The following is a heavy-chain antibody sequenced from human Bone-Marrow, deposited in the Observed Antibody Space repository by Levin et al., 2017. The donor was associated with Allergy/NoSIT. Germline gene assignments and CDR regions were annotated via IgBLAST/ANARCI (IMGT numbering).Heavy chain of an antibody. V-gene: IGHV3-48*01. Sequence: PGGSLRLSCVASGFTFSTHSFHWVRQAPGKGLEWISYISGETTTVYYADAVKGRFTVSRDNAKDSLYLQMNSLRAEDTAVYYCARRYDSGDCLDYWGQGTLVTVSS. J-gene: IGHJ4*02. CDR3: ARRYDSGDCLDY. CDR1: GFTFSTHS. D-gene: IGHD4-17*01. CDR2: ISGETTTV.